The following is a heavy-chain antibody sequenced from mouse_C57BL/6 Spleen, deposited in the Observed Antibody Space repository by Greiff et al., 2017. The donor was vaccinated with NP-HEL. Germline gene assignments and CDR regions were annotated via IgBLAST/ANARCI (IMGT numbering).Heavy chain of an antibody. D-gene: IGHD1-1*01. V-gene: IGHV1-80*01. J-gene: IGHJ4*01. Sequence: QVQLQQSGAELVKPGASVKISCKASGYAFSSYWMSWVKQRPGKGLEWIGQIYPGDGDTNYNGKFKGKATLTADKSSSTAYMQLSSLTSEDSAVYFCARGDYAPYYYAMDYWGQGTSVTVSS. CDR2: IYPGDGDT. CDR1: GYAFSSYW. CDR3: ARGDYAPYYYAMDY.